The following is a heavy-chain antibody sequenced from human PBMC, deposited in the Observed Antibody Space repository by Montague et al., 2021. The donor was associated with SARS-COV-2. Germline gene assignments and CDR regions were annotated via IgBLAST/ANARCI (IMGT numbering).Heavy chain of an antibody. CDR1: GGSISSYY. V-gene: IGHV4-59*01. D-gene: IGHD3-3*01. CDR3: ASQVPDFWSGIDC. J-gene: IGHJ4*02. Sequence: SETLSLICTVSGGSISSYYWSWIRQPPGKGLEWIGYIYYSGSTNYNPSLKSRVTILVDTSKNQFSLKLSSVTAADTAVYYCASQVPDFWSGIDCWGQGTLVTVSS. CDR2: IYYSGST.